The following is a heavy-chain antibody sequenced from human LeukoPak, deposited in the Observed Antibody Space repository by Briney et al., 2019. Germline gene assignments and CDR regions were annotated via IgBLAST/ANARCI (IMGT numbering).Heavy chain of an antibody. V-gene: IGHV1-58*02. D-gene: IGHD3-22*01. CDR3: AAFDNYYDSSGYDG. Sequence: SVKLSCKASGFTFTSSAMQWVRQARGQRLEWIGWIVVGSGNTNYAQKFQERVTITRDMSTSTAYMELSSLRSEDTAVYYCAAFDNYYDSSGYDGWGQGTLVTVSS. CDR2: IVVGSGNT. J-gene: IGHJ4*02. CDR1: GFTFTSSA.